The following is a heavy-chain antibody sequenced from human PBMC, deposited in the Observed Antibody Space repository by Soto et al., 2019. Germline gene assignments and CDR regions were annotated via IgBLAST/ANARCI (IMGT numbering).Heavy chain of an antibody. D-gene: IGHD3-10*01. CDR2: ITDSGGDT. Sequence: GGSLSLSCAASGFTFSSRAMSWVRQAPGEGLEWVSVITDSGGDTKYADSVRGRFTMSRDNSKNTLYLQMSSLRAEDSAVYYCARGSTDSYPGSRIFDFWGRGTLVTVSS. CDR3: ARGSTDSYPGSRIFDF. J-gene: IGHJ4*02. CDR1: GFTFSSRA. V-gene: IGHV3-23*01.